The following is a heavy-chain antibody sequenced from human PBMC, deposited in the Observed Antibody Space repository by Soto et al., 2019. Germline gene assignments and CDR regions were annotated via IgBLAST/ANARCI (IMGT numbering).Heavy chain of an antibody. D-gene: IGHD4-17*01. CDR2: ISYDGSNK. CDR3: AKDRPTGLDY. Sequence: LRLSCAASGFTFSIYGIHWFRQAPGKGLEWVAVISYDGSNKYYADSVKGRFTISRDNSKNTLYLQMNSLRAEDTAVYYCAKDRPTGLDYWGQGTLVTVSS. V-gene: IGHV3-30*18. J-gene: IGHJ4*02. CDR1: GFTFSIYG.